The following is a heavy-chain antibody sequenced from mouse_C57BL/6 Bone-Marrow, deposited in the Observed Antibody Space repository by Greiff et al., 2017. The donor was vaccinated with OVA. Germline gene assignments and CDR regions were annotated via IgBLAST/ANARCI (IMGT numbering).Heavy chain of an antibody. J-gene: IGHJ1*03. Sequence: VQLQQSGPGLAKPSQTLSLTCSVTGYSITSDYWNWIRKFPGNKLEYMGYISYSGSTYYNPSLKSRISITRDTSKNQYYLQLNSVTTEDTATSYCARFAGGNYWYFDVWGTGTTVTVSS. CDR3: ARFAGGNYWYFDV. V-gene: IGHV3-8*01. D-gene: IGHD2-1*01. CDR2: ISYSGST. CDR1: GYSITSDY.